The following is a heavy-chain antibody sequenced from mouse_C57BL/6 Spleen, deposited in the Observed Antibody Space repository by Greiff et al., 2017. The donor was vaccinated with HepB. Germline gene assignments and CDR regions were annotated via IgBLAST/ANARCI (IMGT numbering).Heavy chain of an antibody. J-gene: IGHJ2*01. Sequence: EVNVVESGGGLVKPGGSLKLSCAASGFTFSSYAMSWVRQTPEKRLEWVATISDGGSYTYYPDNVKGRFTISRDNAKNNLYLQMSHLKSEDTAMYYCARESYGGCFDYWGQGTTLTVSS. D-gene: IGHD1-1*01. CDR3: ARESYGGCFDY. CDR2: ISDGGSYT. V-gene: IGHV5-4*01. CDR1: GFTFSSYA.